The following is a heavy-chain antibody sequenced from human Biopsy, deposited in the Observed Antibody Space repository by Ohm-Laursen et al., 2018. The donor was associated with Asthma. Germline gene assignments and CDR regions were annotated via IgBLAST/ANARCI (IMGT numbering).Heavy chain of an antibody. J-gene: IGHJ5*02. V-gene: IGHV2-5*02. Sequence: PTQTLTLTCSLSGFSLRTPGVGVGWIRQSPGKALEWLALIYWDDYNLFRPSLKRRLTITKDPSKNQVVLTMTKMDPVDSGTYYCALSQDSGFDDHSPSWFDPWGQGTPVTVSS. CDR1: GFSLRTPGVG. CDR3: ALSQDSGFDDHSPSWFDP. CDR2: IYWDDYN. D-gene: IGHD3-9*01.